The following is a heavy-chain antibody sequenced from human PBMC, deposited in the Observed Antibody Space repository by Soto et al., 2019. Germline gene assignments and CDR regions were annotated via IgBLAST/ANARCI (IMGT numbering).Heavy chain of an antibody. CDR3: TSDRYPRFYHGSGSYPYY. CDR2: IKTDGSET. V-gene: IGHV3-7*03. Sequence: SLGLSCAASGFTFSSFWVSWVRQAPGKGLEWVANIKTDGSETHYVDSVKGRFTISRDNPKTSLFLQMNSLRVEDTAVYFCTSDRYPRFYHGSGSYPYYWGQGTPVTVSS. D-gene: IGHD3-10*01. CDR1: GFTFSSFW. J-gene: IGHJ4*02.